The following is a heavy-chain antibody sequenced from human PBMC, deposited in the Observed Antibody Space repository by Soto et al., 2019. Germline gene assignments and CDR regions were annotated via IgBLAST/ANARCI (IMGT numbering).Heavy chain of an antibody. V-gene: IGHV4-30-4*01. J-gene: IGHJ4*02. CDR3: ASYTVNNSGYYDY. CDR2: IYYTGST. Sequence: SETLSLTCSVSGTSISSGDRYWSWIRQPPGRGLEWIGYIYYTGSTYPSPPLKSRLTISVDTSTNQFSLELTSAAAADTAVYYCASYTVNNSGYYDYWGQGTLVTVSS. D-gene: IGHD6-19*01. CDR1: GTSISSGDRY.